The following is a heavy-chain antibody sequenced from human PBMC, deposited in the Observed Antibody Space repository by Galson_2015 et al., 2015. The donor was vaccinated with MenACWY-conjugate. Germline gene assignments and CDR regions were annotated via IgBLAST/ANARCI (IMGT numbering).Heavy chain of an antibody. Sequence: SLRLSSAASGFTFRSYGMTWVRQAPGKGLEWVSGISGSGDFTYYADSVEGRVTISRDNSKNTLHLQMKILRGEDTATYYCARATYYGSGSSYGFWAFDIWGQGTLVTVSS. CDR1: GFTFRSYG. J-gene: IGHJ4*02. D-gene: IGHD3-10*01. CDR3: ARATYYGSGSSYGFWAFDI. V-gene: IGHV3-23*01. CDR2: ISGSGDFT.